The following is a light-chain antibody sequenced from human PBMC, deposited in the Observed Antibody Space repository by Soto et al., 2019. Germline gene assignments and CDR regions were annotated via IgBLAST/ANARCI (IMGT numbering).Light chain of an antibody. V-gene: IGKV1D-12*01. J-gene: IGKJ3*01. CDR1: QGIGSW. Sequence: DIQMTQSPSSVSASVGDRVTITCRASQGIGSWLAWYQQKPGKAPKLLIYSASSLQSGVPSRFSGSGSGTDFTLTINSLQHEDFVTYYCHQANSFPRTFGPGTKVDIK. CDR3: HQANSFPRT. CDR2: SAS.